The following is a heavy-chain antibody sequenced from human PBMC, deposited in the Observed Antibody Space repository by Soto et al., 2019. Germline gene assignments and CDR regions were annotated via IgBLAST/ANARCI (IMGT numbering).Heavy chain of an antibody. CDR1: GGSFSGYY. CDR2: INHSGST. D-gene: IGHD3-16*02. CDR3: ARGEYIWGSYRYGSYVY. J-gene: IGHJ4*02. Sequence: SETLSLTCAVYGGSFSGYYWSWIRQPPGKGLEWIGEINHSGSTNYNPSLKSRVTISVDTSKNQFSLKLSSVTAADTAVYYCARGEYIWGSYRYGSYVYWGQGTLVTVSS. V-gene: IGHV4-34*01.